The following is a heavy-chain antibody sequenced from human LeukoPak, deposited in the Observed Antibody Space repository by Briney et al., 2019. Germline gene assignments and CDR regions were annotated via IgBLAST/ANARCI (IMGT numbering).Heavy chain of an antibody. D-gene: IGHD6-19*01. V-gene: IGHV1-2*06. CDR1: GYTFTGYY. CDR3: ARGRGWYYYYMDV. CDR2: INPNSGGT. Sequence: GASVKVSCKASGYTFTGYYMHLVRQAPGQGLEWMGRINPNSGGTNYAQKFQGRVTMTRDTSISTAYMELSRLRSDDTAVYYCARGRGWYYYYMDVWGKGTTVTVSS. J-gene: IGHJ6*03.